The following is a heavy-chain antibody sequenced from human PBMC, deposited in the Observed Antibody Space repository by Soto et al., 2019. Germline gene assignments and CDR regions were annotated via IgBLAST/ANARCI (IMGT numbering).Heavy chain of an antibody. Sequence: SETLSLTCTVFGDSVSIGDYLWSWIRQRPGKGLEWIGYIHDSGNTYYNPSLKSRVTISLDTSKNQFSLKVTSMTAADTAVYFCARARGGDSGDYASLFDRWGQGNLVTVSS. V-gene: IGHV4-30-4*01. CDR1: GDSVSIGDYL. CDR3: ARARGGDSGDYASLFDR. CDR2: IHDSGNT. D-gene: IGHD4-17*01. J-gene: IGHJ5*02.